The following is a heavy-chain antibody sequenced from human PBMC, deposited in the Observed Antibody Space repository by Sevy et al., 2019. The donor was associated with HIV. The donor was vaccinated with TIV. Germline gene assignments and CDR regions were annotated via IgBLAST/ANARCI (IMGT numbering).Heavy chain of an antibody. J-gene: IGHJ4*02. CDR1: GFKFNSYW. CDR2: INQEATAN. D-gene: IGHD6-13*01. CDR3: VRAIATVDSF. V-gene: IGHV3-7*01. Sequence: GGSLRLSCVAPGFKFNSYWMLWVRQAQGKGLEWVANINQEATANSYADSGRGRFIISRGNVRNSVSLQMNIQRVEDAALYYCVRAIATVDSFWGQGTLVTVSS.